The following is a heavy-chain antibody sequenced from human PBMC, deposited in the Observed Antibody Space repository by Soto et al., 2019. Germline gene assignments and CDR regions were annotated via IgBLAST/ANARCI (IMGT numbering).Heavy chain of an antibody. Sequence: SGGSLRLSCAASGFTFSTYAVNWVRQAPGKGLEWVSGITGSGDGTFYADSVKGRFTISRDNSKNTLYLQMNTLRADDTAVYSCAKEFSPRSRRSFDSWGQGTLVTVSS. CDR3: AKEFSPRSRRSFDS. CDR1: GFTFSTYA. V-gene: IGHV3-23*01. CDR2: ITGSGDGT. J-gene: IGHJ4*02.